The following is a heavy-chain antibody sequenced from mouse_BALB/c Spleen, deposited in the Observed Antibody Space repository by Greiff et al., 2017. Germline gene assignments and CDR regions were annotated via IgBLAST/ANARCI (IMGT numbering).Heavy chain of an antibody. D-gene: IGHD2-3*01. J-gene: IGHJ3*01. Sequence: QVQLKESGAELVRPGASVTLSCKASGYTFTDYEMHWVKQTPVHGLEWIGAIDPETGGTAYNQKFKGKATLTADKSSSTAYMELRSLTSEDSAVYYCTRWLLRRCAYWGQGTLVTVSA. V-gene: IGHV1-15*01. CDR1: GYTFTDYE. CDR2: IDPETGGT. CDR3: TRWLLRRCAY.